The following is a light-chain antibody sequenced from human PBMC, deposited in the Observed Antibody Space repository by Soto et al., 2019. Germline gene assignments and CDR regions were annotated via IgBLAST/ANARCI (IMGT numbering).Light chain of an antibody. J-gene: IGLJ1*01. V-gene: IGLV2-23*01. CDR2: QGY. Sequence: QSAMTQPASVSGSPGQSITISCTGTSSDVGKYNLVSWYQQHPGKAPKVMILQGYKRPSGVSNRFSGSKFGNTASLTISGLQAEDEAEYYCCAYAATYTYVFGTGTKLTVL. CDR1: SSDVGKYNL. CDR3: CAYAATYTYV.